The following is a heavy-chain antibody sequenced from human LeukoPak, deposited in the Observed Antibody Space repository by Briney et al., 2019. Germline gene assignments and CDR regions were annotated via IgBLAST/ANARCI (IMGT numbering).Heavy chain of an antibody. CDR1: GGTISNYY. CDR3: ARGARAGYNLEPLDY. Sequence: PSETLSLTCTVSGGTISNYYWNWIRQPPGKGLEWIGYIYYSGSTKYNPSLKSRVTISVDTSKNQFSLKLSSVTAADTAVYYCARGARAGYNLEPLDYWGQGTLVTVSS. J-gene: IGHJ4*02. CDR2: IYYSGST. V-gene: IGHV4-59*08. D-gene: IGHD5-24*01.